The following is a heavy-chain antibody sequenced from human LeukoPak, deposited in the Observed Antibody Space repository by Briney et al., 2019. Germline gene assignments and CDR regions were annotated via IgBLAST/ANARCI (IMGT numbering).Heavy chain of an antibody. CDR1: GYTFTSYD. J-gene: IGHJ4*02. CDR2: MNPNSGNT. V-gene: IGHV1-8*01. CDR3: ARGSYYDSSGLFDY. Sequence: GASVKVSCKASGYTFTSYDINWVRQATGQGLEWMGWMNPNSGNTGYSQNFQGRVTISRDTSASTAYMELSSLRSEDTAGYYCARGSYYDSSGLFDYWGQGTLVTVSS. D-gene: IGHD3-22*01.